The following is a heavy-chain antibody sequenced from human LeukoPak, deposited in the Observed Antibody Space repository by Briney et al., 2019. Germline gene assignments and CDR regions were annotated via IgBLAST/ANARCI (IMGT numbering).Heavy chain of an antibody. V-gene: IGHV1-46*01. J-gene: IGHJ4*02. Sequence: ASVKVSCKASGYTFTNNYMHWVRRAPGQGLEWMGIINPSGDSTWYAQKFQGRVTMTRDTSISTAYMELSRLRSDDTAVYYCARDYSNYGLWWGQGTLVTVSS. CDR2: INPSGDST. CDR3: ARDYSNYGLW. D-gene: IGHD4-11*01. CDR1: GYTFTNNY.